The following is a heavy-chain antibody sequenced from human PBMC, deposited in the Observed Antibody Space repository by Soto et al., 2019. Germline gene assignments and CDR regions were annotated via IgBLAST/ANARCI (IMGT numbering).Heavy chain of an antibody. Sequence: QITLKESGPTLVKPTQTLTLTCTFSGFSLSTSGVGVGWIRQPPGKALEWVALIYWDDDKRYSPYLKSRITIRTYASKNQVVLTIISMDPVDHATYFCVVCDSSGYYRTDAFDIRGQGTMVTVSS. CDR3: VVCDSSGYYRTDAFDI. D-gene: IGHD3-22*01. J-gene: IGHJ3*02. V-gene: IGHV2-5*02. CDR1: GFSLSTSGVG. CDR2: IYWDDDK.